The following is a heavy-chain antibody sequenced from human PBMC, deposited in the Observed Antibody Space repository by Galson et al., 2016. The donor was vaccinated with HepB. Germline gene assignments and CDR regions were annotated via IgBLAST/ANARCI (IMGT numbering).Heavy chain of an antibody. CDR2: IYFSGTT. J-gene: IGHJ3*02. V-gene: IGHV4-59*01. Sequence: SETLSLTCTVSGGSISPYFWSWIRRPPGKGLEWIAYIYFSGTTNYTPSLKSRVTISLDTSKGQFSLKVTSVTAADSAVYYRARSYGGYAFDIWGQGTMVTVSS. CDR1: GGSISPYF. D-gene: IGHD4-23*01. CDR3: ARSYGGYAFDI.